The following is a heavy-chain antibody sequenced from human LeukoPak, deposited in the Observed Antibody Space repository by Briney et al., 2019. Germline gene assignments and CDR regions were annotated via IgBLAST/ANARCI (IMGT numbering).Heavy chain of an antibody. CDR3: AIGAWSSSWSDAFDI. CDR1: GGSISSSNW. D-gene: IGHD6-13*01. J-gene: IGHJ3*02. CDR2: IYRSGST. Sequence: SETLSLTCAVSGGSISSSNWWSWVRPPPGKGLEWIGEIYRSGSTKYNPSLKRRVTISGDKTKNQFSLTLSSVAAADTAVYYCAIGAWSSSWSDAFDIWGQGTMVTVSS. V-gene: IGHV4-4*02.